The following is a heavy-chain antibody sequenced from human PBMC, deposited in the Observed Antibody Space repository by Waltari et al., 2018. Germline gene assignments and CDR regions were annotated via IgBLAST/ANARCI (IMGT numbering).Heavy chain of an antibody. D-gene: IGHD2-21*01. CDR1: GFTFNNYS. CDR2: ISGSGSSI. J-gene: IGHJ6*02. CDR3: AKGGNGGATGYYWYYGLDV. V-gene: IGHV3-23*01. Sequence: EAQLLESGGGLVQPGHSLRLSCAASGFTFNNYSMIWVRKAPGKGLEWVSVISGSGSSIYYGDSVKGRFTISRDSSKSTLYLQMNNLRAEDTAVYFCAKGGNGGATGYYWYYGLDVWGQGTTVTVSS.